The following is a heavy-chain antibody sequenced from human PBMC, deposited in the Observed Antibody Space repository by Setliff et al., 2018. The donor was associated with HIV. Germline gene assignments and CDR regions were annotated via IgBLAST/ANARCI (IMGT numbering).Heavy chain of an antibody. Sequence: PGGSLRLSCAASGFTFSRYAMNWVRQAPGKGLEWISYISSASSATDYADSVKGRFTVSRDNAKNTVYLQMNSLRAEDTGVYYCHSGYDTEEQSYFDYWGQGTLVTVSS. V-gene: IGHV3-48*04. CDR1: GFTFSRYA. J-gene: IGHJ4*02. D-gene: IGHD5-12*01. CDR3: HSGYDTEEQSYFDY. CDR2: ISSASSAT.